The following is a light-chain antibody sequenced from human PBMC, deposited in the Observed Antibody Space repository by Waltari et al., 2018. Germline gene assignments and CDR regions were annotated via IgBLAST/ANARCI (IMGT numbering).Light chain of an antibody. V-gene: IGKV1-17*01. CDR3: LQYIYPPFS. CDR2: AAS. CDR1: QGISTY. Sequence: DVQMTQSPSSLSASPGHTVTITCRASQGISTYLNWFQQTPGKPPKRLIYAASNLETGVPSRFSGSGSGTDFTLTISSLQPDDFATYYCLQYIYPPFSFGQGT. J-gene: IGKJ2*03.